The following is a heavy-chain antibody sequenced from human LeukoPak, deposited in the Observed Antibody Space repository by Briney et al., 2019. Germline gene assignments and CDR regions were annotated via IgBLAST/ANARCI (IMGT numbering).Heavy chain of an antibody. J-gene: IGHJ4*02. D-gene: IGHD4-17*01. V-gene: IGHV4-59*12. Sequence: SETLSLTCTVSGGSISSYYWSWIRQPPGKGLEWIGYIYYSGSTNCNPSLKSRVTISVDRSKNQFSLKLTSVTAADTAVYYCARASPDDYGDYESYWGQGTLVTVSS. CDR2: IYYSGST. CDR1: GGSISSYY. CDR3: ARASPDDYGDYESY.